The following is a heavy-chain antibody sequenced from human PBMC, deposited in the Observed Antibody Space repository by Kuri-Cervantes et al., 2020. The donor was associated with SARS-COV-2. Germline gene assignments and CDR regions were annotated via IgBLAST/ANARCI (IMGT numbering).Heavy chain of an antibody. CDR3: AKTSGYNYYFAY. J-gene: IGHJ4*02. CDR1: GFSFSTNV. D-gene: IGHD5-24*01. CDR2: MSGSGAST. V-gene: IGHV3-23*01. Sequence: GGPLRPPCPASGFSFSTNVMAWVRQAPGKGLEWVSTMSGSGASTHYADSVKGRFTISRDNSKNMLYLQMYSLRAEDTAVYYCAKTSGYNYYFAYWGQGSLVTVSS.